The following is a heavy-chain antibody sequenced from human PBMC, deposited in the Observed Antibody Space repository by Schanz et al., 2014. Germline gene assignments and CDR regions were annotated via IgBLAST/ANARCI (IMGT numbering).Heavy chain of an antibody. CDR3: ARDLPRTFLFDY. J-gene: IGHJ4*02. CDR1: GFTFSGSS. V-gene: IGHV3-48*01. Sequence: EVQLVESGGGLVQPGGSLRLSCAASGFTFSGSSMNWVRQAPGKGLEWVAYISSSSSTIHYADSVKGRFTISRDNAKNSLYLQMDSLRAEDTAVYYCARDLPRTFLFDYWGQGTLVTVSS. CDR2: ISSSSSTI.